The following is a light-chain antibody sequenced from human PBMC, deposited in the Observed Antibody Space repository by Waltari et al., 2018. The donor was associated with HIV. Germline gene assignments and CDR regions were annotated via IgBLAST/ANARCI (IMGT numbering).Light chain of an antibody. CDR2: GAS. V-gene: IGKV3-20*01. CDR3: QQYGSSPIT. Sequence: EIVLTQSPGTLSLSPGGRATLSCRSSQRVSSSFLAWYQQKPGQAPRLLIYGASSRATGIPARFSGSGSGTDFSLTISRLEPEDFAVYSCQQYGSSPITFGQGTRLESK. J-gene: IGKJ5*01. CDR1: QRVSSSF.